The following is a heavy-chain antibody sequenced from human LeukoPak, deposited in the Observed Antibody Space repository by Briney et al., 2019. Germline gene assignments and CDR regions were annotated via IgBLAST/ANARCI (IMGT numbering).Heavy chain of an antibody. CDR2: IIPIFGTA. Sequence: SVKVSCKASGGTFSSYAISWVRQAPGQGLEWMGGIIPIFGTANYAQKFQGRVTITADESTSTAYTELSSLRSEDTAVYYCAREGSEIFGVVEVLNWFDPWGQGTLVTVSS. CDR1: GGTFSSYA. D-gene: IGHD3-3*01. V-gene: IGHV1-69*13. J-gene: IGHJ5*02. CDR3: AREGSEIFGVVEVLNWFDP.